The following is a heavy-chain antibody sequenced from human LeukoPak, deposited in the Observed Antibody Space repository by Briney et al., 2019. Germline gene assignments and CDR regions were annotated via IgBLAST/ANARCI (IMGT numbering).Heavy chain of an antibody. D-gene: IGHD3-22*01. CDR3: ARSPPYYDSSY. CDR2: IYYSGST. V-gene: IGHV4-39*01. J-gene: IGHJ4*02. CDR1: GGSISSSSYY. Sequence: SETLSLTCTVSGGSISSSSYYWGWIRQPPGKGLEWIGSIYYSGSTYYNPSLKSRVTISVDTSKNQFSLKLSSVTAADTAVYYCARSPPYYDSSYWGQGTLVTVSS.